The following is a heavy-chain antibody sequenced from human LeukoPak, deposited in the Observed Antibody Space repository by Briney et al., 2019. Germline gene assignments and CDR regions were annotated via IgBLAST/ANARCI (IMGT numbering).Heavy chain of an antibody. CDR3: ASGIDDSSGFSSRPFDY. D-gene: IGHD3-22*01. V-gene: IGHV4-4*02. CDR1: GDSVSGSFW. CDR2: IHHSGSS. Sequence: SETLSLTCAVSGDSVSGSFWWSWVRQPPHKGLEWIGEIHHSGSSNYNPSLESRVIISLDGSKNQFSLKLSSVTAADTAVYYCASGIDDSSGFSSRPFDYWGQGTLVTVSS. J-gene: IGHJ4*02.